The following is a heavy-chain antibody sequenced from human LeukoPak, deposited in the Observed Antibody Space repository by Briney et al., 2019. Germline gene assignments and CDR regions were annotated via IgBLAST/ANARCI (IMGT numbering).Heavy chain of an antibody. CDR1: GFTVSSTY. V-gene: IGHV3-53*01. Sequence: PGGSLRLSCAASGFTVSSTYMSWVRQAPGKGLEWVSVFYSGGSIYYAGSVKGRFTISRDKFKNTLYLQMNSLRVEDTAVYYCARGGYCSGGICPLDYWGQGTLVTASS. CDR3: ARGGYCSGGICPLDY. CDR2: FYSGGSI. D-gene: IGHD2-15*01. J-gene: IGHJ4*02.